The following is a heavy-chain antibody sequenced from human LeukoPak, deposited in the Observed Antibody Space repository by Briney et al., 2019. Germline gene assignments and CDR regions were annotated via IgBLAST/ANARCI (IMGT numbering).Heavy chain of an antibody. CDR2: IYYSGST. D-gene: IGHD4-17*01. V-gene: IGHV4-31*03. CDR1: GGSISSGGYY. Sequence: SQTLSLTCTVSGGSISSGGYYWSWIRQHPGKGLEWIGYIYYSGSTYYNPSLKSRVTISVDTSKNQFSLKLSSVTAADTAVYCCARSQDDYGDLFDYWGQGTQVTVSS. CDR3: ARSQDDYGDLFDY. J-gene: IGHJ4*02.